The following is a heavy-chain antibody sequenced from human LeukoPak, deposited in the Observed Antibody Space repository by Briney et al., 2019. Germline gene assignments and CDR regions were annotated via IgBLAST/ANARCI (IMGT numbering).Heavy chain of an antibody. CDR2: TYYRSKCYN. CDR1: GDRVSSNSAA. D-gene: IGHD2-15*01. Sequence: SQTLSLTCAISGDRVSSNSAAWSWITQSPSRGLEWLGRTYYRSKCYNDYAGSVKSRIIIKSHTSKKQFSLQLNCVTPEDTAVYYCARAEGVVAVTLYYGMDVWGQGNTVTVSS. V-gene: IGHV6-1*01. CDR3: ARAEGVVAVTLYYGMDV. J-gene: IGHJ6*01.